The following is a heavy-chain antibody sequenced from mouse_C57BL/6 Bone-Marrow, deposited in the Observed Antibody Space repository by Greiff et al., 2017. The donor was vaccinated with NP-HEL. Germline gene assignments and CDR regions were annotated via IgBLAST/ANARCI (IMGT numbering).Heavy chain of an antibody. Sequence: QVQLQQSGAELVRPGASVTLSCKASGYTFTDYEMHWVKQTPVHGLEWIGAIDPETGGTAYNQKFKGKAILTADKSSSTAYMELRSLTSEDSAVYYCTRDGYYPPMDYWGQGTSVTVSS. V-gene: IGHV1-15*01. D-gene: IGHD2-3*01. CDR1: GYTFTDYE. CDR2: IDPETGGT. J-gene: IGHJ4*01. CDR3: TRDGYYPPMDY.